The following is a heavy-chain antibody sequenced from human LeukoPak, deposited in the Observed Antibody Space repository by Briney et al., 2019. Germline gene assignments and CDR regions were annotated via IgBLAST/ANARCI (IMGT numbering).Heavy chain of an antibody. Sequence: GGSLRLSCAASGFTFSSYAMSWVRQAPGKGLEWVSAIIGSGGSTYYAASVKGRFTISRDNSKTPLYLKINSLRAEETAVYYCAKVRAYSGYDFDYWGQGTLVTVSS. CDR3: AKVRAYSGYDFDY. J-gene: IGHJ4*02. CDR1: GFTFSSYA. CDR2: IIGSGGST. V-gene: IGHV3-23*01. D-gene: IGHD5-12*01.